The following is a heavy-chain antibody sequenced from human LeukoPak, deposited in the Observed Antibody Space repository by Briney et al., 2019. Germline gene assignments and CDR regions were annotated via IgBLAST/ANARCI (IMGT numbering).Heavy chain of an antibody. CDR2: IYYSGST. Sequence: NPSQTLSLTCTVSGGSISSGDYHWSWIRQPPGKGLEWIGYIYYSGSTYYNPSLKSRVTISVDTSKNQFSLKLSSVTAADTAVYYCARVPNWNDSPYYFDYWGQGTLVTVSS. V-gene: IGHV4-30-4*01. CDR3: ARVPNWNDSPYYFDY. CDR1: GGSISSGDYH. J-gene: IGHJ4*02. D-gene: IGHD1-1*01.